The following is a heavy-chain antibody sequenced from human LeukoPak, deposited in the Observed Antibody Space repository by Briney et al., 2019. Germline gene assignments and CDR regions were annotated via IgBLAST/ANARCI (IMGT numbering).Heavy chain of an antibody. J-gene: IGHJ6*02. D-gene: IGHD4-17*01. CDR2: INHSGST. Sequence: PSETLSLTCAVYGGSFSGYYWSWIRQPPGKGLEWIGEINHSGSTNYNPSLKSRVTISVDTSKNQFSLKLSSVTAADTAVYYCARHRGDDYYYYGMDVWGQGTTVTVSS. V-gene: IGHV4-34*01. CDR3: ARHRGDDYYYYGMDV. CDR1: GGSFSGYY.